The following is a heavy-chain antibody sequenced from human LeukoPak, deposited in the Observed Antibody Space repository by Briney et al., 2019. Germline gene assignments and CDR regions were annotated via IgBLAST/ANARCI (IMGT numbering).Heavy chain of an antibody. Sequence: GGSLRLSCATSGFTSSSYSMNWVRQAPGKGLEWVSYISYSGTKYYADSVRGRFTISRDNAENSLYLQMSSLRAEDTAVYYCARDPHALDYWGQGTLVTVSS. V-gene: IGHV3-48*01. CDR1: GFTSSSYS. D-gene: IGHD2-2*01. J-gene: IGHJ4*02. CDR3: ARDPHALDY. CDR2: ISYSGTK.